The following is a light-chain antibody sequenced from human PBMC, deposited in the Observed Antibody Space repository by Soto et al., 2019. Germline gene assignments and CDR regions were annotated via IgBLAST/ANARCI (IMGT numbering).Light chain of an antibody. CDR2: AAS. V-gene: IGKV1-8*01. Sequence: AIRLTQSPSSFSASTGARVTITCRASQGISSSLAWYQQKPGKAPKLLIYAASTLPSGVPSRFSGSGSGPDFTLTISCLQSEDFATYYCQQYYSYPRTFGQGTKVEIK. J-gene: IGKJ1*01. CDR3: QQYYSYPRT. CDR1: QGISSS.